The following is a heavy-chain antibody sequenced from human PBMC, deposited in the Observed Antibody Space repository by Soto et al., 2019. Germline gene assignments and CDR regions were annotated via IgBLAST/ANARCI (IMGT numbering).Heavy chain of an antibody. J-gene: IGHJ6*02. V-gene: IGHV1-18*01. CDR1: GYTFSSFG. Sequence: QVQLVQSGAEVKKPGASVTVSCKASGYTFSSFGVSWVRQAPGQGLERMGWISAYNGNTYYAQNFRDRVILTTETSTTTASMERTSLRSDDTAVNYCVRGGTFGSSSYYYYGMDVWGQGTTVTVSS. CDR2: ISAYNGNT. CDR3: VRGGTFGSSSYYYYGMDV. D-gene: IGHD6-6*01.